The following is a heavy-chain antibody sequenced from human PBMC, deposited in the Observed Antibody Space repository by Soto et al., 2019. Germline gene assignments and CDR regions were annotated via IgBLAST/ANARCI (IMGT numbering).Heavy chain of an antibody. V-gene: IGHV4-59*01. CDR2: IYYSGST. J-gene: IGHJ5*02. Sequence: SETLSLTCTVSGGSISSYYWSWIRQPPGKGLEWIGYIYYSGSTNYNPSLKSRVTISVDTSKNQFSLKLSSVTAADTAVYYCARAAPYSCWFDPWGQGTLVTVSS. D-gene: IGHD2-15*01. CDR3: ARAAPYSCWFDP. CDR1: GGSISSYY.